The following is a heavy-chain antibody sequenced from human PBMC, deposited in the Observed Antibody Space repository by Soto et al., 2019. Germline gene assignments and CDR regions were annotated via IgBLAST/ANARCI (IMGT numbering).Heavy chain of an antibody. D-gene: IGHD1-1*01. CDR3: ARLDSAGTTYYGMDV. J-gene: IGHJ6*02. V-gene: IGHV4-39*01. Sequence: SETLSLTCTVSGGSISSSSSYWGWIRQPPGKGLEWIGSIYYSGSTYYNPSLKSRVTISVDTSKNQFSLKLSSVTAADTAVYYCARLDSAGTTYYGMDVWGQGTTVT. CDR1: GGSISSSSSY. CDR2: IYYSGST.